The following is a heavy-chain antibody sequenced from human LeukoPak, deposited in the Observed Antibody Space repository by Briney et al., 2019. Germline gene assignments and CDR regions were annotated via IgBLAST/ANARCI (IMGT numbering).Heavy chain of an antibody. V-gene: IGHV4-34*01. J-gene: IGHJ4*02. CDR2: INHGGSA. CDR3: ARDPTTVVSVPYYFDD. CDR1: GFPFSDVW. D-gene: IGHD4-11*01. Sequence: LSCAASGFPFSDVWMSWIRQSPGKGLEWIGEINHGGSANYNPSFKSRVTISLDTSKNQFSLELRSVTAADTAVYYCARDPTTVVSVPYYFDDWGQGTLVTVSS.